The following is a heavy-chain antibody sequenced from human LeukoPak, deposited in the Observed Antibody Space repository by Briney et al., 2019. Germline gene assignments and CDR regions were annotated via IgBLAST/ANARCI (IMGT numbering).Heavy chain of an antibody. CDR2: INPSGGTT. J-gene: IGHJ4*02. CDR3: ARAHSSGYQLRNSWDY. D-gene: IGHD3-22*01. CDR1: GYTFTSYY. Sequence: ASVKVSCKASGYTFTSYYMHWVRQAPGQGLEWMGIINPSGGTTSYAQKFQGRVTMTRDMSTSTVYMELSSLRSEDTAVYYCARAHSSGYQLRNSWDYWGQGTLVTVSS. V-gene: IGHV1-46*01.